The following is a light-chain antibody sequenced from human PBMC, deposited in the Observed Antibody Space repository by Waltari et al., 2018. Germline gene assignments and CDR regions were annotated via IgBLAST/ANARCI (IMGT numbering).Light chain of an antibody. Sequence: DIVLTQSPAILSLSPGARAHLSCRASQSVTNSLAWYQQKPGQAPRLLIYDTSNRATGIPARFSGSGFGTDFTLTISSLEPEDFAVYYCQQRRNWPLTFGGGTKVEIK. CDR3: QQRRNWPLT. CDR2: DTS. CDR1: QSVTNS. V-gene: IGKV3-11*01. J-gene: IGKJ4*01.